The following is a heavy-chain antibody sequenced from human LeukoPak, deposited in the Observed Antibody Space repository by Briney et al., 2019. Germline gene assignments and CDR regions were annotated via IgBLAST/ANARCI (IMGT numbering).Heavy chain of an antibody. V-gene: IGHV4-30-4*08. CDR1: GGSISSGDFY. D-gene: IGHD3-10*01. CDR3: ARVSGYYGTGTYYLDN. CDR2: IYSSGGA. Sequence: PSETVSLTCTVSGGSISSGDFYWSWIRQPPGKGLQWIGYIYSSGGAYYYPSLKSRLTISLDKSKNQFSLKVTSVTAADTAVYYCARVSGYYGTGTYYLDNWGQGTLVTVSS. J-gene: IGHJ4*02.